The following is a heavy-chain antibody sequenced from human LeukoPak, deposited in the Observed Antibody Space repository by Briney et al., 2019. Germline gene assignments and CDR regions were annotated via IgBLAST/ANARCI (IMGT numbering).Heavy chain of an antibody. D-gene: IGHD2-2*02. Sequence: EASVKVSCKASGYTFTSYDINWVRQATGQGLEWMGWMNPNSGNAGYAQKFQGRVTMTRNTSISTAYMELSSLRSEDTAVYYCARGYIYCSSTSCYTDFDYWGQGTLVTVSS. J-gene: IGHJ4*02. CDR3: ARGYIYCSSTSCYTDFDY. V-gene: IGHV1-8*01. CDR1: GYTFTSYD. CDR2: MNPNSGNA.